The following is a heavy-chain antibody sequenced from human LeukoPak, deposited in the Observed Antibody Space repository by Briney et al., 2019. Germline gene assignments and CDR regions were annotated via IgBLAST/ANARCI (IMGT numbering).Heavy chain of an antibody. CDR1: GFTVSSNY. CDR3: AGRRSSGWYAY. Sequence: GGSLRLSCATSGFTVSSNYMSWVRQAPGKGLEWVSVIYDSGTTYYADSVKGRFLIFRDTSKNTVDLQMSSLRVEDTAVYYCAGRRSSGWYAYWGQGTLVTVSS. V-gene: IGHV3-53*01. CDR2: IYDSGTT. J-gene: IGHJ4*02. D-gene: IGHD6-19*01.